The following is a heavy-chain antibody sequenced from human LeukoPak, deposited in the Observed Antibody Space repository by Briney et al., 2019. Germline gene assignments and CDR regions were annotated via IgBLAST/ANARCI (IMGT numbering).Heavy chain of an antibody. J-gene: IGHJ5*02. Sequence: PGGSLRLSCAASGFTFSSFAMTWVRQAPGRGLEWVSTISGIRITTYYADSVKGRFTISRDNSKNTLYLQMNSLRAEDTAIYYCAKDQFIANNWFDPWGQGTLVTVSS. CDR3: AKDQFIANNWFDP. CDR2: ISGIRITT. CDR1: GFTFSSFA. D-gene: IGHD5-24*01. V-gene: IGHV3-23*01.